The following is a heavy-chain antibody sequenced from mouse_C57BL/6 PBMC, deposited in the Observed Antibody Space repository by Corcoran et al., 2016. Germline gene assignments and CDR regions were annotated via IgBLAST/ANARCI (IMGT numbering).Heavy chain of an antibody. V-gene: IGHV14-1*01. CDR3: TTYGYAGGFAY. CDR1: GFNIKDYY. D-gene: IGHD2-2*01. CDR2: IDPEDGDT. J-gene: IGHJ3*01. Sequence: EVQLQQSGAELVRPGASVKLSCTASGFNIKDYYMHWVKQRPEQGLEWIGRIDPEDGDTEYAPKFQGKATTTADTSYNTAYLQLSSLTSEDTAVYYCTTYGYAGGFAYWGQGTLVTVSA.